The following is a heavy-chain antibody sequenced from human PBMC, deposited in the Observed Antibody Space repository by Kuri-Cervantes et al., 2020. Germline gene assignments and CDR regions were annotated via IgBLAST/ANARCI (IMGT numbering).Heavy chain of an antibody. CDR2: INHRGST. Sequence: SETLSLTCAVYGGSFSGYYWSWIRQPPGKGLEWIGEINHRGSTNYNPSLKSRVTISVDTSKNQFSLKLSSVTAADTAVYYCASSWYSDYWGQGTLVTVSS. CDR1: GGSFSGYY. CDR3: ASSWYSDY. V-gene: IGHV4-34*01. D-gene: IGHD6-13*01. J-gene: IGHJ4*02.